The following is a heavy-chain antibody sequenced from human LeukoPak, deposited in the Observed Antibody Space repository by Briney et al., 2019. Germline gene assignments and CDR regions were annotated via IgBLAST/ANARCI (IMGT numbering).Heavy chain of an antibody. V-gene: IGHV3-7*03. Sequence: GGSLRLSCAASGFTFSSYWMSWVRQAPGKGLEWVANIKQDGSGKYYVDSVKGRFTISRDNAKNSLYLQMNSLRAEDTAVYYCARGAVPYYYDSSGYYYAYWGQGTLVTVSS. J-gene: IGHJ4*02. CDR3: ARGAVPYYYDSSGYYYAY. D-gene: IGHD3-22*01. CDR1: GFTFSSYW. CDR2: IKQDGSGK.